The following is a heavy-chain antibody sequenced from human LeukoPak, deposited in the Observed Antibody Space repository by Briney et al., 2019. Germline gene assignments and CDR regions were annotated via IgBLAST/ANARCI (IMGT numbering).Heavy chain of an antibody. CDR2: ISSSSSYI. V-gene: IGHV3-21*01. Sequence: KHWGSLRLSCAASGFTFSSYSMNWVRQAPGKGLEWVSSISSSSSYIYYADSVKGRFTISRDNAKNSLYLQMNSLRAEDTAVYYCARDRSGYYDSSGYYRYFDYWGQGTLVTVSS. CDR3: ARDRSGYYDSSGYYRYFDY. CDR1: GFTFSSYS. J-gene: IGHJ4*02. D-gene: IGHD3-22*01.